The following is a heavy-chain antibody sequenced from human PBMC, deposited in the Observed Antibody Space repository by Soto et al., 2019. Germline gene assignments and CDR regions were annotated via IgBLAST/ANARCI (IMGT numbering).Heavy chain of an antibody. CDR2: ISSSSSYI. CDR1: GFTFSSYS. CDR3: ARDPSPGYCSSTSCYDPAGVNWFDP. V-gene: IGHV3-21*01. D-gene: IGHD2-2*01. J-gene: IGHJ5*02. Sequence: GGSLRLSCAASGFTFSSYSMNWVRQAPGKGLEWVSSISSSSSYIYYADSVKGRFTISRDNAKNSLYLQMNSLRAEDTAVYYCARDPSPGYCSSTSCYDPAGVNWFDPWGQGTLVTVSS.